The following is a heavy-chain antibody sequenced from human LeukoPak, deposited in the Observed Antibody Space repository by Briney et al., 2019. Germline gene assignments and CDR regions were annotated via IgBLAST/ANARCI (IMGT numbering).Heavy chain of an antibody. CDR1: GYTFTDYY. V-gene: IGHV1-2*02. CDR3: AKRSSSSWTEYFQH. Sequence: ASVKVSCKASGYTFTDYYIHWVRQAPGQGLEWMGWINPKNGDTNYAQKFWGRVAMTRDTSISTAYMELSRVRSDDTAVFYCAKRSSSSWTEYFQHWGQGTLVTVSS. CDR2: INPKNGDT. D-gene: IGHD6-13*01. J-gene: IGHJ1*01.